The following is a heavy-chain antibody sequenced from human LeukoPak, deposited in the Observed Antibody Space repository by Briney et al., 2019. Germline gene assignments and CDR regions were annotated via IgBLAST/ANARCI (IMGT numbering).Heavy chain of an antibody. CDR3: ATVGYYDSSGSDLISHAFDI. D-gene: IGHD3-22*01. CDR2: FDPEDGET. Sequence: ASVKVSCKVSGYTLTELSMQWVRQAPGKGLEWMGGFDPEDGETIYAQKFQGRVTMTEDTSTDTAYMELSSLRSEDTAVYYCATVGYYDSSGSDLISHAFDIWGQGTMVTVSS. CDR1: GYTLTELS. J-gene: IGHJ3*02. V-gene: IGHV1-24*01.